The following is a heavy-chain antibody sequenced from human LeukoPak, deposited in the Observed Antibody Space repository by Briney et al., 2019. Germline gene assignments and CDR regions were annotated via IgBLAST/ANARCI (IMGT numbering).Heavy chain of an antibody. CDR1: GFTFNSYA. CDR2: ITGSGHTT. CDR3: ARVIRSSGWYVDF. Sequence: GSLRLSCAASGFTFNSYAMSWVRQAPGKGLEWVSGITGSGHTTFYADSVKGRFTISRDNTKNTLYLQMNSLKAEDTAVYYCARVIRSSGWYVDFWGQGTLVTVSS. D-gene: IGHD6-19*01. J-gene: IGHJ4*02. V-gene: IGHV3-23*01.